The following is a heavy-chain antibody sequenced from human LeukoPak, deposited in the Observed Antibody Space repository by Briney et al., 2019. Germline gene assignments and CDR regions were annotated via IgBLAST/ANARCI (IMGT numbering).Heavy chain of an antibody. CDR2: IQYDGTNK. CDR1: TFTFSIYG. J-gene: IGHJ4*02. V-gene: IGHV3-30*02. Sequence: GGSLRLSCACTFTFSIYGMHWVRQAPGKGLEWVAFIQYDGTNKYYADSVKGRFTISRDNSRNTLYLQMNSLRAEDTAVYYCARDRTAYSYGTLFDYWGQGTLVTVSS. CDR3: ARDRTAYSYGTLFDY. D-gene: IGHD5-12*01.